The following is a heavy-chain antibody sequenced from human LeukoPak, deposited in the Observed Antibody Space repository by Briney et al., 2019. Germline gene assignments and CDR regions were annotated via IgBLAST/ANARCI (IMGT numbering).Heavy chain of an antibody. CDR3: AHTHDFGDYAPFDF. J-gene: IGHJ4*02. CDR2: IYWNDDQ. D-gene: IGHD4-17*01. Sequence: SGPTLWHPTQTRTLTYACSGCSLRTRGEAVGWIRQPPGKALEWLSLIYWNDDQRYSPSLETRLTITKDTSKNQVVLTMTNVDPVDTATYYCAHTHDFGDYAPFDFWGQGTLVTVSS. CDR1: GCSLRTRGEA. V-gene: IGHV2-5*01.